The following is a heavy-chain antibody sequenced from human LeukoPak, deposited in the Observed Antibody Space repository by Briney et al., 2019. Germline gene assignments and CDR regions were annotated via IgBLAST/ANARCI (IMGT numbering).Heavy chain of an antibody. CDR3: ARDIGSGWYFFDY. J-gene: IGHJ4*02. CDR1: GGSISSGDYY. Sequence: PSQTLSLTCTVSGGSISSGDYYWSWIRQPPGKGLEWIGYIYYSGSTYYNPSLKSRVTISVDTSKNQFSLKLNSVTAADTAVYYCARDIGSGWYFFDYWGQGTLVTVSS. D-gene: IGHD6-19*01. CDR2: IYYSGST. V-gene: IGHV4-30-4*01.